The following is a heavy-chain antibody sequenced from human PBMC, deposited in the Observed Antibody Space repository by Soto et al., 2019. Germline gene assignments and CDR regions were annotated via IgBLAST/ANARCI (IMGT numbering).Heavy chain of an antibody. V-gene: IGHV4-39*01. CDR2: IYYSGTT. Sequence: PEETLSLTCTVPGGSISSSTYYWAWVRQPPGKGLEWIGSIYYSGTTYYNPSLKIRVTLSVDTSKNQFSLKLSSVTAADTAVYYCARRGGATIMDYWGQGTLVTVSS. D-gene: IGHD5-12*01. J-gene: IGHJ4*02. CDR3: ARRGGATIMDY. CDR1: GGSISSSTYY.